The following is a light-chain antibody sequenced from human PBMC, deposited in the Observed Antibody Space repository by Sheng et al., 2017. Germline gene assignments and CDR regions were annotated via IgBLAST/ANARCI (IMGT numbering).Light chain of an antibody. V-gene: IGKV3-15*01. J-gene: IGKJ1*01. Sequence: VMTQSPAALSVSPGERVIVSCKASQSVSSNVAWFQQKSGQAPTLLISDASRRATGVPGRFIGSGSGTEFTLTISSLQPEDLAIYYCQQYDNWWTFGQGTKVEIK. CDR1: QSVSSN. CDR2: DAS. CDR3: QQYDNWWT.